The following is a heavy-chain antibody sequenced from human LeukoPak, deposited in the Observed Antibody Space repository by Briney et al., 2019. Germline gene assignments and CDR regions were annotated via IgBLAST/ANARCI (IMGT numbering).Heavy chain of an antibody. J-gene: IGHJ3*02. CDR2: ISGRGGST. CDR1: GFTFSSYA. V-gene: IGHV3-23*01. Sequence: PGGSQRLSCAASGFTFSSYAMSWVRQAPGKGLEWVSAISGRGGSTYYADSVKGRFTISRDNSKNTLYLQMNSLRAEDTAVYYCANDKYSPPLEFGTVGATHDAFDIWGQGTMVTVSS. CDR3: ANDKYSPPLEFGTVGATHDAFDI. D-gene: IGHD1-26*01.